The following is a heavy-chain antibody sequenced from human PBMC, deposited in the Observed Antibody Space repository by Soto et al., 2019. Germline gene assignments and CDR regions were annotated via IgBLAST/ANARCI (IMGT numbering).Heavy chain of an antibody. D-gene: IGHD5-12*01. CDR2: IIPIFGTA. Sequence: GASVKVSCKASGGTFSSYSISWVRQAPGQGLEWMGGIIPIFGTANYAQKFQGRVTITADESTSTAYMELSSLRSEDTAVYYCARGDSGYETNYYYYYGMDVWGQGTTVTVSS. J-gene: IGHJ6*02. V-gene: IGHV1-69*13. CDR1: GGTFSSYS. CDR3: ARGDSGYETNYYYYYGMDV.